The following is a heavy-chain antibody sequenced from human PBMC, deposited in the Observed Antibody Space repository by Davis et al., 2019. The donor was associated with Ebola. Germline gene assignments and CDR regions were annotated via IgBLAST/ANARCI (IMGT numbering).Heavy chain of an antibody. CDR2: INHSGST. CDR3: ARVRDRWEPFDL. D-gene: IGHD1-26*01. V-gene: IGHV4-34*01. Sequence: MPSETLSLTCAVYGGSFSGYYWSWIRQPPGKGLEWIGEINHSGSTNYNPSLKSRVIISVDTSKNEFSLKLSSVTGADTAIYYCARVRDRWEPFDLWGQGTLVTVSS. CDR1: GGSFSGYY. J-gene: IGHJ4*02.